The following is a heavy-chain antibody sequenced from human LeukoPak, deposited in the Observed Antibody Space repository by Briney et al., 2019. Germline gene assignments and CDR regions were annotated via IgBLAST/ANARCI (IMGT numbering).Heavy chain of an antibody. J-gene: IGHJ4*02. V-gene: IGHV3-23*01. CDR3: AKGAGYRSSGWYFDH. D-gene: IGHD6-19*01. CDR2: IDDTGGTT. Sequence: GGSLRLSCAASGFTFSVFGMSWVRQAPGKGLEWVSDIDDTGGTTYYADSVKGRSTIPRDNSKNTLYLQVNSLRAEDTAVYYCAKGAGYRSSGWYFDHWGQGTLVTVSS. CDR1: GFTFSVFG.